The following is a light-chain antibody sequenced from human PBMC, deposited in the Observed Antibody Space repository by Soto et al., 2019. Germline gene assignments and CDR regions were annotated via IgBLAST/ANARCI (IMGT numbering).Light chain of an antibody. V-gene: IGKV3-20*01. CDR3: HQYGSSPAT. CDR1: QSVSSSF. Sequence: EMVLTQSPGTRSWTPGERATLSCSASQSVSSSFLAWYQQKPGQAPRLLIYGASSRATGIPDRFSGSGSGTDFTLTISRLEPEDFAVYYCHQYGSSPATFGQGTKVDI. CDR2: GAS. J-gene: IGKJ1*01.